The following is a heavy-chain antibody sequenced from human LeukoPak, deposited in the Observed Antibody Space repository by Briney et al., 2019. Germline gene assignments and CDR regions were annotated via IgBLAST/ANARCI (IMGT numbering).Heavy chain of an antibody. CDR3: AREYYDFWSGTLYYFDY. D-gene: IGHD3-3*01. Sequence: GGSLRLSCAASGFTFSSYWMQWVRQAPEKGLVWVSRINSDGSSTSYADSVKGRFTISRDNAKNTLYLQMNSLRAEDTAVYYCAREYYDFWSGTLYYFDYWGQGTLVTVSS. J-gene: IGHJ4*02. CDR2: INSDGSST. V-gene: IGHV3-74*01. CDR1: GFTFSSYW.